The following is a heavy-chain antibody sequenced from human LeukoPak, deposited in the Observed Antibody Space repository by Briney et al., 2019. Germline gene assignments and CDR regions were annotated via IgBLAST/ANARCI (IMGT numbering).Heavy chain of an antibody. CDR2: IYYSGST. Sequence: LETLSLTCTVSGGSISSYYWSWIRQPPGKGLEWIGYIYYSGSTNYNPSLKSRVTISVDTSKNQFSLKLSSVTAADTAVYYCASSSYHQALGYWGQGTLVTVSS. J-gene: IGHJ4*02. V-gene: IGHV4-59*01. CDR3: ASSSYHQALGY. D-gene: IGHD2-15*01. CDR1: GGSISSYY.